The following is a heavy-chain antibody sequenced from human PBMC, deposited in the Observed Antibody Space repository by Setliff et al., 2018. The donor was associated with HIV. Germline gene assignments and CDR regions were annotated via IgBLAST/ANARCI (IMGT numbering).Heavy chain of an antibody. CDR2: LNPNGGST. D-gene: IGHD3-16*02. J-gene: IGHJ4*02. CDR3: ARVQTVIPPSFLH. CDR1: XDSFTNYS. Sequence: ASVKVSCKTSXDSFTNYSRHGGRQAPGQGLEWLGTLNPNGGSTTYAQKFRGXXXXTRDTSTSXVYMELRSLRSEDTAVYYCARVQTVIPPSFLHWGQGTXXXVSS. V-gene: IGHV1-46*01.